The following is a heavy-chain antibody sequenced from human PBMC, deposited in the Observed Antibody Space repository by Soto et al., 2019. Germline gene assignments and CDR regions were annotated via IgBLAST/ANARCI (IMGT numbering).Heavy chain of an antibody. CDR2: IYYSGST. D-gene: IGHD6-19*01. Sequence: SETLSLTCTVSGGSISSGDYYWSWIRQPPGKGLEWIGYIYYSGSTYYNPSLKSRVTISVDTSKNQFSLKVSSVTAADTAVYYCAREVRIPVAGYYFDYWGQGTLVTVSS. CDR1: GGSISSGDYY. J-gene: IGHJ4*02. V-gene: IGHV4-30-4*01. CDR3: AREVRIPVAGYYFDY.